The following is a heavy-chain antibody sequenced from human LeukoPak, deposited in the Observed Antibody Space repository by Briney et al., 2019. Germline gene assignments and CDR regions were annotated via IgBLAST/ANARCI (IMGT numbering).Heavy chain of an antibody. CDR2: FYTSGST. CDR1: GGSVSSYY. V-gene: IGHV4-4*07. Sequence: PSETLSLTCTVSGGSVSSYYWSWIRQPAGKGLEWIGRFYTSGSTNYNPSLKSRVTMSVDTSKNQISLKLSSMTAADTAVYYCARGEAGTTFFDYWGQGTLVTVSS. D-gene: IGHD4-17*01. J-gene: IGHJ4*02. CDR3: ARGEAGTTFFDY.